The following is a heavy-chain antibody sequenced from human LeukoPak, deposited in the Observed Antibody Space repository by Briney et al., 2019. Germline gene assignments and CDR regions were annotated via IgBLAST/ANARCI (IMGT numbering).Heavy chain of an antibody. J-gene: IGHJ4*02. D-gene: IGHD4-11*01. V-gene: IGHV3-53*01. CDR3: ARGESNYPCYFDY. CDR1: GFTVSSNY. Sequence: GGSLRLSCAASGFTVSSNYRSWGRQAPGKGREWVSDNYSGGSTYYADSVKGLFTISRDHSKNTLYLQMNSLRAEDTAVYYCARGESNYPCYFDYWGQGSLLIVSS. CDR2: NYSGGST.